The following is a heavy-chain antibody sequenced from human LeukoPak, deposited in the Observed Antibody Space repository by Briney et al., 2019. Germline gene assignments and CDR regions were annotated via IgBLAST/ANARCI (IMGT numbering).Heavy chain of an antibody. J-gene: IGHJ3*02. CDR2: INHSGST. D-gene: IGHD6-19*01. CDR1: GSSISSYY. V-gene: IGHV4-34*01. CDR3: ARHGSSGWYIWGFDAFDI. Sequence: SETLSLTCTVSGSSISSYYWSWIRQPPGKGLEWIGEINHSGSTNYNPSLKSRVTISVDTSKNQFSLKLSSVTAADTAVYYCARHGSSGWYIWGFDAFDIWGQGTMVTVSS.